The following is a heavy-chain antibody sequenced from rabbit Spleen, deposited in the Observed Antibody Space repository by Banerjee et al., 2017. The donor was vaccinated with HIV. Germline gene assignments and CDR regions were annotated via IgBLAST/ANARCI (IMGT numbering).Heavy chain of an antibody. J-gene: IGHJ4*01. CDR1: GLDFSSSDW. CDR2: IYAANGGDT. D-gene: IGHD4-1*01. CDR3: AREGGIVMAGAFNL. V-gene: IGHV1S40*01. Sequence: QSLEESGGDLVKPGASLTLTCTASGLDFSSSDWIYWVRQAPGKGLEWIACIYAANGGDTYYASWAKGRFTISKTSSTTVTLQVTSLTVADTATYFCAREGGIVMAGAFNLWGQGTLVTVS.